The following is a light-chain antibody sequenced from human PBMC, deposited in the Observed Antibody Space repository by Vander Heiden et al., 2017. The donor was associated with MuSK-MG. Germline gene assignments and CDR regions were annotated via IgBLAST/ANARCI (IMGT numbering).Light chain of an antibody. CDR3: QQRTNWPLT. J-gene: IGKJ4*01. Sequence: EIVLTQSPATLSLSPGDRATLSCRASQRVSSYLAWYQQKPGQAPRLLIYDASTRATGIPARFSGSGSGTDFTLTISSLEPEDFAVYYCQQRTNWPLTFGGGTKVEI. CDR2: DAS. V-gene: IGKV3-11*01. CDR1: QRVSSY.